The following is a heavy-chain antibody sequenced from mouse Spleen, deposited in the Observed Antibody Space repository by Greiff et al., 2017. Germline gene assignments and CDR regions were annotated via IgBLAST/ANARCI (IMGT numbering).Heavy chain of an antibody. CDR3: TRGLDY. CDR2: IDPETGGT. V-gene: IGHV1-15*01. J-gene: IGHJ2*01. CDR1: GYTFTDYE. Sequence: QVQLKESGAELVRPGASVTLSCKASGYTFTDYEMHWVKQTPVHGLEWIGAIDPETGGTAYNQKFKGKAILTAGKSSSTAYMELRSLTSEDSAVYYCTRGLDYWGQGTTLTVSS.